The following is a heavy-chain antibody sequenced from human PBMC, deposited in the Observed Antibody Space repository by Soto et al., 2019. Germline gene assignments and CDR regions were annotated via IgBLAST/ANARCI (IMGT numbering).Heavy chain of an antibody. CDR3: AKRREGGYYIFDY. CDR2: ISGSGEST. J-gene: IGHJ4*02. Sequence: GGSLRLSCAASGFTFSSFAMSWVRQAPGKGLEWVSSISGSGESTYYADSVKGRLSISRDNSKNTLYLQMNSLRAEDTAVYYCAKRREGGYYIFDYWGQGTPVTVS. D-gene: IGHD3-10*01. V-gene: IGHV3-23*01. CDR1: GFTFSSFA.